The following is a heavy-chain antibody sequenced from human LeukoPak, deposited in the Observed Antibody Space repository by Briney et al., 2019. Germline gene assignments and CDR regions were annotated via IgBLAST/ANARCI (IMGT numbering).Heavy chain of an antibody. Sequence: GGSLRLSCAASGFTFRSYSMSWVRQAPGKGLEWVSYISDSSGSMHYADSVKGRFTISRDNSKNTLSLQMKSLTAEDTAVYYCAAALRDDGTTVTAWDMDSWGQGTLVTVSS. CDR3: AAALRDDGTTVTAWDMDS. CDR2: ISDSSGSM. J-gene: IGHJ5*01. V-gene: IGHV3-48*01. CDR1: GFTFRSYS. D-gene: IGHD4-11*01.